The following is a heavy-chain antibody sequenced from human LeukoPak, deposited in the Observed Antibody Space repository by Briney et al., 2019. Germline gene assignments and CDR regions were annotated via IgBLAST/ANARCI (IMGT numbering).Heavy chain of an antibody. D-gene: IGHD3-10*01. CDR1: GFTFNSYG. CDR2: ISYDGSNK. Sequence: GGSLRLSCAASGFTFNSYGMHWVRQAPGKGLEWVAVISYDGSNKYYAESVKGRFTISRENSKNTLHLQMNSLRAEDTAVYYCAKDHYYYGSGIYFMHYFDYWGQGTPVTVSS. V-gene: IGHV3-30*18. CDR3: AKDHYYYGSGIYFMHYFDY. J-gene: IGHJ4*02.